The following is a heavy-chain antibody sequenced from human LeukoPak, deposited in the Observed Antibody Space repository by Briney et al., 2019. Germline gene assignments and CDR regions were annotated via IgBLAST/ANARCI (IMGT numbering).Heavy chain of an antibody. CDR3: ARGTAGANY. Sequence: SETLSLTCTVSGGSISSYYWSWIRQPPGKGLEWIGYIYNSGSTNYNPSLKSRVTISVDTSKNQFSLKLSSVTAADTAVYYCARGTAGANYWGQGTLVTVSS. V-gene: IGHV4-59*01. J-gene: IGHJ4*02. CDR2: IYNSGST. D-gene: IGHD1-26*01. CDR1: GGSISSYY.